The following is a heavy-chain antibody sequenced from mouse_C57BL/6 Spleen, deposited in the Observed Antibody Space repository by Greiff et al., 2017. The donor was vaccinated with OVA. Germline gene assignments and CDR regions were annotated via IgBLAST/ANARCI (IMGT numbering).Heavy chain of an antibody. D-gene: IGHD2-5*01. CDR1: GFTFSDYY. CDR3: AREGGYSNFGDFDV. Sequence: EVMLVESEGGLVQPGSSMKLSCTASGFTFSDYYMAWVRQVPEKGLEWVANINYDGSSTYYLDSLKSRFIISRDNAKNILYLQMSSLKSEDTATYYCAREGGYSNFGDFDVWGTGTTVTVSS. CDR2: INYDGSST. V-gene: IGHV5-16*01. J-gene: IGHJ1*03.